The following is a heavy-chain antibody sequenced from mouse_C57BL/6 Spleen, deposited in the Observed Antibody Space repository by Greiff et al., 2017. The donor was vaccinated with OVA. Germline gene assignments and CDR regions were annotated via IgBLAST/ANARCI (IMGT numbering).Heavy chain of an antibody. CDR1: GYTFTSYW. CDR3: ARAFYGNYAMDY. D-gene: IGHD2-10*01. CDR2: INPSNGGT. Sequence: QVQLQQPGTELVKPGASVKLSCKASGYTFTSYWMHWVKQRPGQGLEWIGNINPSNGGTNYNEKFKSKATLTVDKSSSTAYMQLSSLTSEDSAVYYGARAFYGNYAMDYWGQGTSVTVSS. J-gene: IGHJ4*01. V-gene: IGHV1-53*01.